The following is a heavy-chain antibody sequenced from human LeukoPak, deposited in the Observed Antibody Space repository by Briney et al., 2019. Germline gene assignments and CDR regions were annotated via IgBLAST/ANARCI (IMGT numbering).Heavy chain of an antibody. J-gene: IGHJ3*02. Sequence: PSETLSLTCTVSGGSISSYYWSWIRQPPGKGLGWIGYIYYSGSTNYNPSLKSRVTISVDTSKNQFSLKLSSVTAADTAVYYCARHMFRSTGLRFLEPDAFDIWGQGTMVTVSS. V-gene: IGHV4-59*08. CDR2: IYYSGST. D-gene: IGHD3-3*01. CDR1: GGSISSYY. CDR3: ARHMFRSTGLRFLEPDAFDI.